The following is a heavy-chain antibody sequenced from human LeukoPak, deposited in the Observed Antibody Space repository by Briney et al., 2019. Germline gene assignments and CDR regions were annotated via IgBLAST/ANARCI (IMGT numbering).Heavy chain of an antibody. Sequence: ASVKVSCKASGYTFTSYYMHWARQAPGQGLEWMGIINPSGGSTSYAQKFQGRVTMTRDTSTSTVYMELSSLRSEDTAVYYCARAAGDYGDYGDDAFDIWGQGTMVTVSS. D-gene: IGHD4-17*01. CDR1: GYTFTSYY. CDR3: ARAAGDYGDYGDDAFDI. V-gene: IGHV1-46*01. CDR2: INPSGGST. J-gene: IGHJ3*02.